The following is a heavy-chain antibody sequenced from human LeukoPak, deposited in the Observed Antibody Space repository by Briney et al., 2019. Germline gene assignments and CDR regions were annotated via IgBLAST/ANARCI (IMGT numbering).Heavy chain of an antibody. D-gene: IGHD6-19*01. Sequence: GGSLRLSCAASGYTFNIYVTSWVRQAPRKGLECVSTISGDGGSTYYADSVKGQFTISRDNSKNTLYLQMNSLRAEDTALYYCAKHSSSGLYEDWLDPWGQGTLVTVSS. CDR1: GYTFNIYV. CDR2: ISGDGGST. J-gene: IGHJ5*02. V-gene: IGHV3-23*01. CDR3: AKHSSSGLYEDWLDP.